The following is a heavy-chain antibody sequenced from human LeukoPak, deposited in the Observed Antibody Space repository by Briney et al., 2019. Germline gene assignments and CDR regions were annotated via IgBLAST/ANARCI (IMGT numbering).Heavy chain of an antibody. Sequence: GGSLRLSCADSGFTVSNNYMSWVRQAPGKGLAWVSVVYSGGSTYSADSVKGRFTISRDNPKNTLYLQMNSLRAEDSAVYYCARDRYSYGFALDCWGQGTLVTVSS. CDR2: VYSGGST. CDR1: GFTVSNNY. J-gene: IGHJ4*02. V-gene: IGHV3-66*02. CDR3: ARDRYSYGFALDC. D-gene: IGHD5-18*01.